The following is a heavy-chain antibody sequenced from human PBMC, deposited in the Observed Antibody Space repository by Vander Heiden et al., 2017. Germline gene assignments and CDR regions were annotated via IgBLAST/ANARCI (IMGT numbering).Heavy chain of an antibody. D-gene: IGHD6-13*01. J-gene: IGHJ4*02. V-gene: IGHV3-23*01. Sequence: EVQLLESGGGLVQPGGSLRLSCAASGFTFSSYAMSWVRQAPGKGLEWVSAISGSGGSTYYADSVKGRVTISRDNSKNTLYLQMNSLRAEDTAVYYCAKGEQQRGYVPGEHFDYWGQGTLVTVSS. CDR2: ISGSGGST. CDR1: GFTFSSYA. CDR3: AKGEQQRGYVPGEHFDY.